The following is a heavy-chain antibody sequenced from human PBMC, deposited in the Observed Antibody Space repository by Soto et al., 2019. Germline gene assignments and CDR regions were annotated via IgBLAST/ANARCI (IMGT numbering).Heavy chain of an antibody. CDR3: ARGRTIAAAQKWNFDY. CDR1: GGSFSGYY. D-gene: IGHD6-13*01. Sequence: TSETLSLTCAVYGGSFSGYYWSWIRQPPGKGLEWIGEINHSGSTNYNPSLKSRVTISVDTSKNQFSLKLSSVTAADTAVYYCARGRTIAAAQKWNFDYWGQGTLVTVSS. CDR2: INHSGST. J-gene: IGHJ4*02. V-gene: IGHV4-34*01.